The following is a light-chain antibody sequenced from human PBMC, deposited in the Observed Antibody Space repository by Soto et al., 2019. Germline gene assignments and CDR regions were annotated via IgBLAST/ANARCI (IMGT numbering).Light chain of an antibody. CDR1: QSVSSY. J-gene: IGKJ4*01. CDR3: QQRSHWPPLT. CDR2: DAS. Sequence: EIVLTQSPATLSLSPGERATLSCRDSQSVSSYLAWYQQKPGQAPRLLIYDASNRATGIPARFSGSGSGTDFTLTISSLEPEDFAVYYCQQRSHWPPLTFSGGTKVEIK. V-gene: IGKV3-11*01.